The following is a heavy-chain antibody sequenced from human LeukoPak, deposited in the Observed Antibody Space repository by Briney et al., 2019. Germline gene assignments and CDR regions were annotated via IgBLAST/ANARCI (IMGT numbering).Heavy chain of an antibody. Sequence: PSETLSLTCAVYGGSFSGYYWSWIRQPPGKGLEWIGEINHSGSTNYNPSLKSRVTISVDTSKSQFSLKMTSVTAADTAVYYCARDGTSGWYRGDWFDPWGQGTLVTVSS. J-gene: IGHJ5*02. CDR3: ARDGTSGWYRGDWFDP. CDR1: GGSFSGYY. D-gene: IGHD6-19*01. V-gene: IGHV4-34*01. CDR2: INHSGST.